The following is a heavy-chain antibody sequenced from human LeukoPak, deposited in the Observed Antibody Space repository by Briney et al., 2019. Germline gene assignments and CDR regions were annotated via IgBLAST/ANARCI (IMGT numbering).Heavy chain of an antibody. CDR1: GASISSYY. D-gene: IGHD1-26*01. V-gene: IGHV4-59*01. CDR3: ARGRYSWNYGVVFDY. CDR2: ASFSGIT. Sequence: SETLSLTCPVTGASISSYYWSWVRQPPGRGLEWIGYASFSGITTLNPSLKSRVTMSRDTSKNQFSLRLLSVTAADTAVYYCARGRYSWNYGVVFDYWGQGTLVTVSS. J-gene: IGHJ4*02.